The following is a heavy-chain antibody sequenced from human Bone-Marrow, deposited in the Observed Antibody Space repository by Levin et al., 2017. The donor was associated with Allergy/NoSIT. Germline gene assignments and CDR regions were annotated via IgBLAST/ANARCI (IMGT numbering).Heavy chain of an antibody. CDR2: LYYSGST. V-gene: IGHV4-39*02. CDR1: GGSISSTTYY. J-gene: IGHJ5*02. D-gene: IGHD3-10*01. Sequence: SQTLSLTCTVSGGSISSTTYYWGWIRQPPGKGLEWIGSLYYSGSTYYSPSLNSRVTISVETSKNHFSLRLTSVTAADTALYYCARVNYYGSWSGGWFDPWGQGTLVTVSS. CDR3: ARVNYYGSWSGGWFDP.